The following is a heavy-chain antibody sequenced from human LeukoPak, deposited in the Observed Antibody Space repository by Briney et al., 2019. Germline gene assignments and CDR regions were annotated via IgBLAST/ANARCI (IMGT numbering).Heavy chain of an antibody. CDR2: INPNSGGT. CDR3: ARDRSRYFDF. Sequence: ASVKVSCKTSGYTFTGYYMHWVRQAPGQALDWMGWINPNSGGTNYAQNFQGRVTVTRDTSISTVYMELTGLRSDDTAVYFCARDRSRYFDFWGQGTLVTVSS. J-gene: IGHJ4*02. V-gene: IGHV1-2*02. CDR1: GYTFTGYY.